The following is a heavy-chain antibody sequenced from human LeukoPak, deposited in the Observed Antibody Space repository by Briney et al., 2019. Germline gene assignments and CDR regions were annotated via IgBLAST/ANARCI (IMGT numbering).Heavy chain of an antibody. CDR2: ISYDGSNK. CDR3: AKDRVVGYFDY. J-gene: IGHJ4*02. Sequence: GGSLRLSCAASGFTFSSYGMHWVRQAPGKGLEWVAVISYDGSNKYYADSVKGRFTISRDNSKNTLYLQMNSLRAEDTAVYYCAKDRVVGYFDYWGQGTLVTASS. CDR1: GFTFSSYG. D-gene: IGHD2-2*01. V-gene: IGHV3-30*18.